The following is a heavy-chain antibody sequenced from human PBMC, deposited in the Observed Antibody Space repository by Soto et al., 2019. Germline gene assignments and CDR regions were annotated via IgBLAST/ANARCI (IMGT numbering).Heavy chain of an antibody. J-gene: IGHJ4*02. CDR3: AKDNGDCSSASCYASRY. CDR2: ISGSGGST. D-gene: IGHD2-2*01. CDR1: GFTFSSYA. Sequence: GGSLRLSCAASGFTFSSYAMTWVRQAPGKGLEWVSGISGSGGSTYYADSVKGRFTISRDNSKNTLYLQMNSLRVGDTAVYYCAKDNGDCSSASCYASRYWGQGILVTVSS. V-gene: IGHV3-23*01.